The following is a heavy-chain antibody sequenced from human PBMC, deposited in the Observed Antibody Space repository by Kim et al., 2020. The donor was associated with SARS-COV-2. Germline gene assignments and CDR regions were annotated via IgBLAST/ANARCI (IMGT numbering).Heavy chain of an antibody. CDR2: IKQDGGEK. J-gene: IGHJ6*03. CDR1: GFTFTTYY. V-gene: IGHV3-7*01. CDR3: TREGLGRGDV. Sequence: GGSLRLSCAASGFTFTTYYMSWVRQAPGKGPQWVANIKQDGGEKYYIDSVKGRFTISRDNAKNSVYLQMNNLRADDTGVYYCTREGLGRGDVWGKGTTV.